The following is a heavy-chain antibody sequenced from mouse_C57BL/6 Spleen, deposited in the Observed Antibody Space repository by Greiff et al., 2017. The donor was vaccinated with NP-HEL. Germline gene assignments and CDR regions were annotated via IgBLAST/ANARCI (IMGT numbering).Heavy chain of an antibody. D-gene: IGHD3-2*02. V-gene: IGHV1-26*01. J-gene: IGHJ4*01. Sequence: EVQLQQSGPELVKPGASVKISCKASGYTFTDYYMNWVKQSHGKSLEWIGDINPNNGGTIYNQKFKGKATLTVDKSSSTAYMELRSLTSEDSAVYYCARWGSAGKYYYAMDYWGQGTSVTVSS. CDR3: ARWGSAGKYYYAMDY. CDR1: GYTFTDYY. CDR2: INPNNGGT.